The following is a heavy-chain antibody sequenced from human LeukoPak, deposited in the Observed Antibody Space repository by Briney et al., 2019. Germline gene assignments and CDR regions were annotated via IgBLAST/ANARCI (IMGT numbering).Heavy chain of an antibody. Sequence: GGSLRLSCAASGFTFSSYWMSWVRQAPGKGLEWVAVISYDGINKYYTDSVKGRFTISRDNSKNTLYLQMNSLRPEDTAVYYCARGVMYGSGSSTLDYWGQGTLVTVSS. CDR3: ARGVMYGSGSSTLDY. CDR2: ISYDGINK. J-gene: IGHJ4*02. V-gene: IGHV3-30-3*01. CDR1: GFTFSSYW. D-gene: IGHD3-10*01.